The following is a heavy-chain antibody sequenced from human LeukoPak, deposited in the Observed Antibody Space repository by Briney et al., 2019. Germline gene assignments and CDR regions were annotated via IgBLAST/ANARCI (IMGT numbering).Heavy chain of an antibody. CDR3: ARGAAAGILGRFDP. D-gene: IGHD6-13*01. CDR2: INHSGST. CDR1: GGSFSGYY. V-gene: IGHV4-34*01. Sequence: SETLSLTCAVYGGSFSGYYWSWIRQPPGNGLEWIGEINHSGSTNYNPSLKSRVTISVDTSKNQFSLKLSSVTAADTAVYYCARGAAAGILGRFDPWGQGTLVTVSS. J-gene: IGHJ5*02.